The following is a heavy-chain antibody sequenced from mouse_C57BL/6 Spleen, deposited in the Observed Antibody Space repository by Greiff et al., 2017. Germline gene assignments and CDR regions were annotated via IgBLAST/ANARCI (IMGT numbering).Heavy chain of an antibody. CDR1: GYTFTSYW. J-gene: IGHJ1*03. CDR3: ARQNYGSSFYWYFDV. V-gene: IGHV1-52*01. Sequence: VQLQQPGAELVRPGSSVKLSCKASGYTFTSYWMHWVKQRPIQGLEWIGNIDPSDSETHYNQKFKDKATLTVDKSSSTAYMQLSSLTSEDSAVYYCARQNYGSSFYWYFDVWGTGTTVTVSS. D-gene: IGHD1-1*01. CDR2: IDPSDSET.